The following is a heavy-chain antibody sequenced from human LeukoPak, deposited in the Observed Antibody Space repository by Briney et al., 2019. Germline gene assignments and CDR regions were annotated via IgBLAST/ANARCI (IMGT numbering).Heavy chain of an antibody. CDR2: IYHSGST. D-gene: IGHD6-13*01. J-gene: IGHJ4*02. V-gene: IGHV4-39*06. CDR1: GGSISSSSYY. Sequence: SETLSLTCTVSGGSISSSSYYWGWIRQPPGKGLEWIGSIYHSGSTYYNPSLKSRVTISVDTPKNQFPLKLSSVTAADTAVYYCARDMSSSQALDYWGQGTLVTVSS. CDR3: ARDMSSSQALDY.